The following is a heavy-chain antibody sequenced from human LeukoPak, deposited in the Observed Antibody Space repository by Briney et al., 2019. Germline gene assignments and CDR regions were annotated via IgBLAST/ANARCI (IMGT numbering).Heavy chain of an antibody. Sequence: SGPTLVNPTQPLTLTCTFSGFSLSTSGVGVGWIRQPPGKALEWLALIYWNDDKRYSPSMKSRLTITKDTSKNQVVLTMTNMDPVATATYYCAHRLCYDFWSSYYAGCRGAFDIWGRGTMVTVSS. D-gene: IGHD3-3*01. CDR1: GFSLSTSGVG. J-gene: IGHJ3*02. CDR2: IYWNDDK. V-gene: IGHV2-5*01. CDR3: AHRLCYDFWSSYYAGCRGAFDI.